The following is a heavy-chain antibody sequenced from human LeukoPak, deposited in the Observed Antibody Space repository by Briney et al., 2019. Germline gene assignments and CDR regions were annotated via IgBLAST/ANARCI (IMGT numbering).Heavy chain of an antibody. J-gene: IGHJ4*02. CDR3: ARWDDLFLIDF. Sequence: KTGGSLRLSCAASGFTFSSYRMSWVRQAPGKGLEWVSSISTSSSPKYYADSVKGRFTISRDNAKNSLDLQMNSLRAEDTAVYYCARWDDLFLIDFWGQGTLVTVSS. V-gene: IGHV3-21*01. CDR1: GFTFSSYR. CDR2: ISTSSSPK. D-gene: IGHD3-9*01.